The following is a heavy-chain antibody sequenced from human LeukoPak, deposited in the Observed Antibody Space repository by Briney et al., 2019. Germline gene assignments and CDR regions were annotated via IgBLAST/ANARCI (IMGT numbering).Heavy chain of an antibody. CDR2: IYYSGNT. CDR3: ARAPHFFDTSGSRYYFDY. CDR1: GGSVRSTTYY. D-gene: IGHD3-22*01. V-gene: IGHV4-39*07. Sequence: PSETLSLTCSVSGGSVRSTTYYWGWIRQPPGKGLEWIGSIYYSGNTYYSPSLMSRVTISVDTFKNQFSLNLSSVTAADTAVYFCARAPHFFDTSGSRYYFDYWGQGALVTVSS. J-gene: IGHJ4*02.